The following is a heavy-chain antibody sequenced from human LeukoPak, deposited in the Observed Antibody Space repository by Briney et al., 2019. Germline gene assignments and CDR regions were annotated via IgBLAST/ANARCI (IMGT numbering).Heavy chain of an antibody. D-gene: IGHD3-10*01. V-gene: IGHV3-30*02. J-gene: IGHJ4*02. CDR1: GFTFSNFG. CDR3: AKDQAGTWGLDY. Sequence: SGGSLRLSCAASGFTFSNFGMHWVRQAPGKGLEWVPFVRPDGSSQYYADSVKGRFTISRDNSKNTLYLQMNSLRAEDTAFYYCAKDQAGTWGLDYWGQGTLVTVSS. CDR2: VRPDGSSQ.